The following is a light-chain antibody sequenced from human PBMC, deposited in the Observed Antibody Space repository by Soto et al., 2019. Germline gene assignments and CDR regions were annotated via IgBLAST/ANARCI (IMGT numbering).Light chain of an antibody. CDR3: HHYDRSPIFT. Sequence: EIVLTQSPGTLSLSPGERATLSCRASQSVSDNHLAWYHQKPGQPPRLLIYGASNRATGIPDRFSGRGSGTDFTLTISRQEPEDFATYFCHHYDRSPIFTFGPGTKVDI. J-gene: IGKJ3*01. CDR1: QSVSDNH. V-gene: IGKV3-20*01. CDR2: GAS.